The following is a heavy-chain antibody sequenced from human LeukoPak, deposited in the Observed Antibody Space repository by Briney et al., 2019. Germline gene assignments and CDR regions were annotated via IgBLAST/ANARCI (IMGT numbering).Heavy chain of an antibody. CDR2: IYYSGST. Sequence: PSETLSLTCTVSGGSISSYYWSWIRQPPGKGLEWIGYIYYSGSTNYNPSLKSRVTVSVDTSKNQFSLKLSSVTAADTAVYYCARYSYDILTGYPKGWFDPWGQGTLVTVSS. V-gene: IGHV4-59*01. CDR3: ARYSYDILTGYPKGWFDP. CDR1: GGSISSYY. J-gene: IGHJ5*02. D-gene: IGHD3-9*01.